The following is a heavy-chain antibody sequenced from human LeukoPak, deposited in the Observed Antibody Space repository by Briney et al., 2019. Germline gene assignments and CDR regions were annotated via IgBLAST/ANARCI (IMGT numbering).Heavy chain of an antibody. CDR3: ARVSITVVIGAFDI. CDR1: GYSISSGYY. V-gene: IGHV4-38-2*01. D-gene: IGHD3-22*01. J-gene: IGHJ3*02. Sequence: SETLSLTCAVSGYSISSGYYWGWIRQPPGKGLEWIGSIYHSGSTYYNPSLKSRVTISVDTSKNQFSLKLSSVTAADTAVYYCARVSITVVIGAFDIWGQGTMVTVSS. CDR2: IYHSGST.